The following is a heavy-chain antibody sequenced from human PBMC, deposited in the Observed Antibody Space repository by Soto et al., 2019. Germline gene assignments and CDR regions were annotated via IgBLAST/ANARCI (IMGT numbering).Heavy chain of an antibody. CDR3: ARGDRGGYYRYYYYYGMDV. Sequence: PGGSLRLSCAASGFTFSSYAMHWVRQAPGKGLGWVAVISYDGSNKYYADSVKGRFTISRDNSKNTLYLQMNSLRAEDTAVYYCARGDRGGYYRYYYYYGMDVWGQGTTVTVS. J-gene: IGHJ6*02. V-gene: IGHV3-30-3*01. D-gene: IGHD3-3*01. CDR2: ISYDGSNK. CDR1: GFTFSSYA.